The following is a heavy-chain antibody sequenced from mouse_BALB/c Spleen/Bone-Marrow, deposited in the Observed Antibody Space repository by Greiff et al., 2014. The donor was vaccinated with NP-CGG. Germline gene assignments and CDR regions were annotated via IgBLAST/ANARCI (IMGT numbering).Heavy chain of an antibody. CDR2: INPGSGGT. J-gene: IGHJ4*01. CDR1: GHAFTNYS. CDR3: ARRNRDYYAMDY. Sequence: VQLQQSGAELVRPGTSVKVSCKASGHAFTNYSLEWVKQRPGQGLEWIGVINPGSGGTKYNEKFKGKATLTVDESSSTAYMQLSSLTSDDSAVYFCARRNRDYYAMDYWGQGTSVTVSS. V-gene: IGHV1-54*01.